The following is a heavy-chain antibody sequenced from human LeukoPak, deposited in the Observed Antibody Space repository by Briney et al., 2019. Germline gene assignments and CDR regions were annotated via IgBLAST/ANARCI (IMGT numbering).Heavy chain of an antibody. J-gene: IGHJ4*02. V-gene: IGHV4-59*01. D-gene: IGHD1-26*01. CDR3: ARGGSIMGAKDFFDY. Sequence: SETLSLTCTVSGGSISSYYWSWIRQPPGKGLEWIGYIYYSGSTNYNPSLKSRVTISVDTSKNQFSLKLSSVTAADTAVYYCARGGSIMGAKDFFDYWGQGTLVTVSS. CDR2: IYYSGST. CDR1: GGSISSYY.